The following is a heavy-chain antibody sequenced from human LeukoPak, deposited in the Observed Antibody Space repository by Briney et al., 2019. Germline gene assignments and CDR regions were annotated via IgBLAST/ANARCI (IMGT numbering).Heavy chain of an antibody. CDR2: INTDNGNT. CDR1: GYTFTSYD. D-gene: IGHD3-10*01. Sequence: ASVKVSCKASGYTFTSYDIIWVRQAPGQGFEWMGWINTDNGNTKYTEKVQGRVTMTTDTSTSTAYMELRSLRSDDTAVYYCARTRQSGSGYFQHWGQGTLVTVSS. J-gene: IGHJ1*01. CDR3: ARTRQSGSGYFQH. V-gene: IGHV1-18*01.